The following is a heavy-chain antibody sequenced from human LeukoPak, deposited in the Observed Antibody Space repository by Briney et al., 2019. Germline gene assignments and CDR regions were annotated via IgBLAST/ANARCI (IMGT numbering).Heavy chain of an antibody. Sequence: SETLSLTCTVSGGSISTYYRSWIRQPPGKGLEWIAYIYYSGSTNYNPSLKSRVTISVDTSKNQFSLKLSSVTAADTAVYYCARFSSNYDILTGYPMYYFDYWGQGTLVTVSS. V-gene: IGHV4-59*01. CDR1: GGSISTYY. CDR3: ARFSSNYDILTGYPMYYFDY. J-gene: IGHJ4*02. CDR2: IYYSGST. D-gene: IGHD3-9*01.